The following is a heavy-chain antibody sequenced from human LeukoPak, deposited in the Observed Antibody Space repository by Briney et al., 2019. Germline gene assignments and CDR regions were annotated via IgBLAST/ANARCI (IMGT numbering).Heavy chain of an antibody. Sequence: ASVKVSCKVSGYTLTELSMHWVRQAPGKGLEWMGGFDPEDGETIYAQKFQGRVTMTEDTSTDTAYMELSSLRFEDTAVYYCATAYDILTGYPFDYWGQGTLVTVSS. J-gene: IGHJ4*02. D-gene: IGHD3-9*01. CDR2: FDPEDGET. CDR1: GYTLTELS. V-gene: IGHV1-24*01. CDR3: ATAYDILTGYPFDY.